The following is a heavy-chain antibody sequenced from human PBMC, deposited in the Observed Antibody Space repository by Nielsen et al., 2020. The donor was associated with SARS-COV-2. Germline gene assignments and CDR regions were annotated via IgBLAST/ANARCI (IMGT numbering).Heavy chain of an antibody. V-gene: IGHV6-1*01. J-gene: IGHJ6*03. CDR3: ARASGAYGDYYYYYTDV. CDR2: TYYRSKWYN. Sequence: WIRQSPSRGLEWLGRTYYRSKWYNDYAVSVKSRITINTDTSKNQFSLHLNSVTPEDTAVYYCARASGAYGDYYYYYTDVWGKGTTVTVSS. D-gene: IGHD4-17*01.